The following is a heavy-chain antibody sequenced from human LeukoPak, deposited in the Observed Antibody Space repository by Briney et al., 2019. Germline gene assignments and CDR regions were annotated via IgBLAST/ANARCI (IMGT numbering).Heavy chain of an antibody. CDR2: IRPDGSNE. J-gene: IGHJ3*02. CDR1: RLIFSTYG. CDR3: VKVWGVLPDYTADGFDI. V-gene: IGHV3-30*02. D-gene: IGHD3-10*01. Sequence: PGGSLRLSCAASRLIFSTYGMDWVGQAPGKGLEWVAFIRPDGSNEYYAASVRGRFAISRDNSQNTLHLQMNSLRLEDTAVYYCVKVWGVLPDYTADGFDIWGPGTMVTVSS.